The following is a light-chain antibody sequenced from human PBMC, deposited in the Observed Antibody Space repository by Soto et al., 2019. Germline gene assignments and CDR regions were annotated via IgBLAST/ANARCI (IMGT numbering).Light chain of an antibody. V-gene: IGLV2-14*01. J-gene: IGLJ1*01. CDR3: ILYTSSSTRV. Sequence: QSVLTQPASVSGSPGQSITISCTGTSSDVGGYNYVSWYQQHPGKAPKLMIYEVSNRPSGVSNRFSGSKSGNTASLTISGLQAEDEADYYFILYTSSSTRVFGTGTKVTV. CDR1: SSDVGGYNY. CDR2: EVS.